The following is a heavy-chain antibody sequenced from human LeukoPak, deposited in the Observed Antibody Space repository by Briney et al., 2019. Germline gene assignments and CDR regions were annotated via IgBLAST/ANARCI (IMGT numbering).Heavy chain of an antibody. CDR1: GYSFTNYG. CDR3: ARQLDYYDKRDY. Sequence: HSESLRISCKGSGYSFTNYGISWVRQMPGKGLEWMGRIDPSDSYSNYGPSFQGHVTITADRSISTAYLQWRSLKASDTAMYYCARQLDYYDKRDYWGQGTLVTVAS. D-gene: IGHD3-22*01. V-gene: IGHV5-10-1*01. CDR2: IDPSDSYS. J-gene: IGHJ4*02.